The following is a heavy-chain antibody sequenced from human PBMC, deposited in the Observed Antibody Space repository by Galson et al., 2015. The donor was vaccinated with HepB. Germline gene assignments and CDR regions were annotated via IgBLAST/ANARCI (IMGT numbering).Heavy chain of an antibody. CDR3: AKRRHGLFDY. J-gene: IGHJ4*02. CDR1: GFTFSSYA. Sequence: SLRLSCAASGFTFSSYAMHWVRQAPGKGLEWVAVISYDGSNKYYADSVKGRFTISRDNSKNTLYLQMNSLRAEDTALYYCAKRRHGLFDYWGQGTLVPVSS. V-gene: IGHV3-30-3*02. CDR2: ISYDGSNK.